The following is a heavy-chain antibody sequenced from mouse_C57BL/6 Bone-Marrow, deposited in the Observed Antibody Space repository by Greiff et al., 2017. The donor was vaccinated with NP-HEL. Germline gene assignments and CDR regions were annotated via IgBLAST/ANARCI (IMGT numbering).Heavy chain of an antibody. CDR3: TRYDGSSYWYFDV. J-gene: IGHJ1*03. D-gene: IGHD1-1*01. CDR1: GYTFTSYW. Sequence: VQLQQSGTVLARPGASVKMSCKTSGYTFTSYWMHWVKQRPGQGLEWIGAIYPGNSDTSYNQKFKGKAKLTAVTSASTAYMELSSLTNEDSAVYYCTRYDGSSYWYFDVWGTGTTGTVSS. CDR2: IYPGNSDT. V-gene: IGHV1-5*01.